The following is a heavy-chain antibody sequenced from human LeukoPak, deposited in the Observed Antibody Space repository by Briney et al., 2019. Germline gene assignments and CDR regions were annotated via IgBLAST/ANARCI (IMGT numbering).Heavy chain of an antibody. J-gene: IGHJ4*02. CDR1: GCTFSSYS. V-gene: IGHV3-21*01. CDR3: ARESPSDDYGDSN. Sequence: GGSLRLSCAASGCTFSSYSMNWVRQAPGKGLEWVSSISSSSSYIYYADSVKGRFTISRDNAKNSLYLQMNSLRAEDTAVYYCARESPSDDYGDSNWGQGTLVTVSS. CDR2: ISSSSSYI. D-gene: IGHD4-17*01.